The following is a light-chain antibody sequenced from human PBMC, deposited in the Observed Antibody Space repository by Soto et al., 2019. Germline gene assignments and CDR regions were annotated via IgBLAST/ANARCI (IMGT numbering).Light chain of an antibody. CDR3: SSYAGSNKL. V-gene: IGLV2-8*01. J-gene: IGLJ2*01. CDR1: SSDVGGYNY. CDR2: EVS. Sequence: QSALTQPPSASGSPGQSVTISCTGTSSDVGGYNYVSWYQQHPGKAPKLMIYEVSKQPSGVPDRFSGSKSGNTASLTVSGLQAEDEADYYCSSYAGSNKLFGGGTKLTVL.